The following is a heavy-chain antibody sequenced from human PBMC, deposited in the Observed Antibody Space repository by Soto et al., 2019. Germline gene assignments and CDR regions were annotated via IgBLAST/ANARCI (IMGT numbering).Heavy chain of an antibody. Sequence: QVQLVQSGAEVKKPGASVKVSCKASGYTFTSYGISWVRQAPGQGLEWMGWINAYNGNTTYAKKPQGRATMTTDTPTSTAYMELRSLRSDATAVYYCARDAAVGLFDYWGQGTLVTVSS. CDR3: ARDAAVGLFDY. CDR2: INAYNGNT. D-gene: IGHD1-26*01. V-gene: IGHV1-18*01. J-gene: IGHJ4*02. CDR1: GYTFTSYG.